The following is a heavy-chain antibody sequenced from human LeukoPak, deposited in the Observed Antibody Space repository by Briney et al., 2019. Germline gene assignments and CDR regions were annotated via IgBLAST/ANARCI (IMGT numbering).Heavy chain of an antibody. CDR1: GFTFSSYA. CDR2: ISVSGGST. Sequence: WGSLRLSCAASGFTFSSYAMSWVRQAPGKGLEWVSAISVSGGSTYYADSVKGRFTISRDNSKNTMYLQMNSLRADDKAVYYCATASSPVVTGGTWFDPWGQGTLVTVSS. J-gene: IGHJ5*02. D-gene: IGHD4-23*01. CDR3: ATASSPVVTGGTWFDP. V-gene: IGHV3-23*01.